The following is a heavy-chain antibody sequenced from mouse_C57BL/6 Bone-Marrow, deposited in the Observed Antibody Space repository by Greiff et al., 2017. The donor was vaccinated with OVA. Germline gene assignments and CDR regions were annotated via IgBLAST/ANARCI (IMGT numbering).Heavy chain of an antibody. CDR3: TRWGTTVVAKFDY. CDR1: GYAFSSSW. J-gene: IGHJ2*01. V-gene: IGHV1-82*01. D-gene: IGHD1-1*01. CDR2: IYPGDGDT. Sequence: QVQLKESGPELVKPGASVKISCKASGYAFSSSWMNWVKQRPGKGLEWIGRIYPGDGDTKYNGKFKGKATLTADKSSSTAYMQLSSLTSEDSAVYFCTRWGTTVVAKFDYWGQGTTLTVSS.